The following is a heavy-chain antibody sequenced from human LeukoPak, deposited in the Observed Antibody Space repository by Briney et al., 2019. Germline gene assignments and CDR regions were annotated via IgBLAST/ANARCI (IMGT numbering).Heavy chain of an antibody. CDR3: AKTQWKVGATDYFDY. J-gene: IGHJ4*01. CDR2: INDNGGQR. V-gene: IGHV3-23*01. D-gene: IGHD1-26*01. CDR1: GFAFKNYA. Sequence: PGGSLRLSCAASGFAFKNYAMTWVRQAPGKGLQWVSNINDNGGQRHYADSVKGRFTISRDNSKNKLFLQMDSLRAEDTAVYYCAKTQWKVGATDYFDYWGHGILVTVS.